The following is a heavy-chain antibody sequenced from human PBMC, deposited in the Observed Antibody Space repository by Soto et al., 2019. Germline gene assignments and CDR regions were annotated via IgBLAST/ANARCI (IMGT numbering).Heavy chain of an antibody. J-gene: IGHJ6*03. CDR1: GFTVSSNY. CDR3: ARDKGYGTDYGDYEGPGSYYYYYMDV. Sequence: GGSLRLSCAASGFTVSSNYMSWVRQAPGKGLEWVSVIYSGGSTYYADSVKGRFTISRDNSKNTLYLHMNSLRAEDTAVYYCARDKGYGTDYGDYEGPGSYYYYYMDVWGKGTTVTVSS. D-gene: IGHD4-17*01. CDR2: IYSGGST. V-gene: IGHV3-66*01.